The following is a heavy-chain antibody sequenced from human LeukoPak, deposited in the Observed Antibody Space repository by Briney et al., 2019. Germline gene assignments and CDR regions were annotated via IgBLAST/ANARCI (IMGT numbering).Heavy chain of an antibody. CDR1: GGSISSSSYY. D-gene: IGHD2/OR15-2a*01. CDR2: MYYSGST. CDR3: ARCTSMPGGSDAFDI. V-gene: IGHV4-39*07. J-gene: IGHJ3*02. Sequence: SETLSLTCTVSGGSISSSSYYWGWIRQPPGKGLEWIGSMYYSGSTYYNPSLKSRVTISVDTSKNQFSLKLSSVTAADTAVYYCARCTSMPGGSDAFDIWGQGTMVTVSS.